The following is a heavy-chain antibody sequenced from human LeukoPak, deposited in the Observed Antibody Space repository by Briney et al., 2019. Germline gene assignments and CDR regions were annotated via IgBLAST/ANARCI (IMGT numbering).Heavy chain of an antibody. CDR1: GGSISSGGYY. J-gene: IGHJ4*02. CDR3: ARESGTPITGTTFVGY. CDR2: IYYSGST. Sequence: PSQTLSLTCTVSGGSISSGGYYRSWIRQHPGKGLEWIGYIYYSGSTYYNPSLKSRVTISVDTSKNQFSLKLSSVTAADTAVYYCARESGTPITGTTFVGYWGQGTLVTVSS. V-gene: IGHV4-31*03. D-gene: IGHD1-7*01.